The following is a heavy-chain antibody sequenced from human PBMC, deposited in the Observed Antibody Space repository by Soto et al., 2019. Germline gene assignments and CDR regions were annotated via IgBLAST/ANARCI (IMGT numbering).Heavy chain of an antibody. Sequence: GGSLRLSCAASGFTFDDYAIHWVRQAPGKGLEWVSGISWNGGSIAYADSVKGRFTISRDNAKNSLYLQMNSLTSDDTALYYCAKARTSLGTPRLDSWGQGTLVTVSS. V-gene: IGHV3-9*01. D-gene: IGHD3-16*01. CDR3: AKARTSLGTPRLDS. CDR1: GFTFDDYA. J-gene: IGHJ4*02. CDR2: ISWNGGSI.